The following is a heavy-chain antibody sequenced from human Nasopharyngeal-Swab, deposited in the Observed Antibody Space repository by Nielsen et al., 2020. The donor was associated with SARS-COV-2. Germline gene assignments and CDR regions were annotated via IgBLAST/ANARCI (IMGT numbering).Heavy chain of an antibody. CDR2: ISAYNGDT. D-gene: IGHD6-19*01. J-gene: IGHJ4*02. V-gene: IGHV1-18*01. Sequence: ASVKVSCKASGYIFKNYGITWVRQAPGQGLEWMGWISAYNGDTKYAPKFQGRVTMTTDTSTNTAYMELSSLRSEDTAVYYCARPAVAGTGFDYWGQGTLVTVSS. CDR1: GYIFKNYG. CDR3: ARPAVAGTGFDY.